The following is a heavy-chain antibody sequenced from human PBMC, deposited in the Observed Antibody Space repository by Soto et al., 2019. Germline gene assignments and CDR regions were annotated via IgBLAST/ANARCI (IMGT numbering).Heavy chain of an antibody. D-gene: IGHD3-3*01. Sequence: ASVKVSCKASGYPFTGYGISWVRHAPGQGREWMGWVSAYNGNTNYAQKLQGRVTMTTDTSTSTAYMELRSLRSDDTAVYYCARDMEELRFLEWLLSPDYYYGMDVWGQGTTVTVSS. J-gene: IGHJ6*02. V-gene: IGHV1-18*04. CDR3: ARDMEELRFLEWLLSPDYYYGMDV. CDR1: GYPFTGYG. CDR2: VSAYNGNT.